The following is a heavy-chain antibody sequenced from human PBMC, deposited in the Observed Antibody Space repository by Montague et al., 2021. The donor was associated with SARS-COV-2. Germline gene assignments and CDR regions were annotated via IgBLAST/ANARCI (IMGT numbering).Heavy chain of an antibody. CDR2: SSGSDGGT. Sequence: LSLSFSASGFPFSNSAMNWVRQAPGKGLEWVSGSSGSDGGTHYADSVKGRFTISRDNSKNVLYLQMNSLRAEDTALYYCAKDSYYYGLGYGMDVWGQGTTVTVSS. D-gene: IGHD3-10*01. V-gene: IGHV3-23*01. J-gene: IGHJ6*02. CDR1: GFPFSNSA. CDR3: AKDSYYYGLGYGMDV.